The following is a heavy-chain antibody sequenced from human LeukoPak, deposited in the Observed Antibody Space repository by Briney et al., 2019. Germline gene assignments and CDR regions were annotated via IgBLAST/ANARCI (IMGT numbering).Heavy chain of an antibody. Sequence: ASVKVSCKVSGYTLTELSMHWVRQAPGKGLEWMGGFDPEDGETIYAQKFQGRVTMTEDTSTDTAYMELSSLRSEDTAVYYCARTCSGATCSGGYYFDYWGQGTLVTVSS. D-gene: IGHD2-15*01. CDR2: FDPEDGET. CDR1: GYTLTELS. J-gene: IGHJ4*02. V-gene: IGHV1-24*01. CDR3: ARTCSGATCSGGYYFDY.